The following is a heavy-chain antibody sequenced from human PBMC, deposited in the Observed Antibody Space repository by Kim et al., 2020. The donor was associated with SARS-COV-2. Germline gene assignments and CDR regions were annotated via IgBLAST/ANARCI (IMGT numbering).Heavy chain of an antibody. J-gene: IGHJ3*02. Sequence: GGSLRLSCATSGLTLSMDSMNWVRQSPGKGMEWVSHISGSGTITKHADSVRGRFTISRDNAKNSLFLQMNGLRAEDTAVYYCVRENHWAFDIWGQGTVVTVSS. V-gene: IGHV3-48*04. CDR3: VRENHWAFDI. CDR1: GLTLSMDS. CDR2: ISGSGTIT.